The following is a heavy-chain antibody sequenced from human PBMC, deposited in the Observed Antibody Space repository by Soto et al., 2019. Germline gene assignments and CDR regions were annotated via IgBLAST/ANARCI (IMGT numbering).Heavy chain of an antibody. CDR1: GYSISSGYY. J-gene: IGHJ6*02. V-gene: IGHV4-38-2*02. CDR2: IYHSGST. CDR3: ARDRCGSSSWPPLYYYYGMDV. D-gene: IGHD6-13*01. Sequence: PSETLSLTCSVCGYSISSGYYWGWILQPPGKGLEWIGGIYHSGSTNYNPSLKSRVTMSVDTSKNQFSLKLSSVTAADTAVYYCARDRCGSSSWPPLYYYYGMDVWGQGTTVTVSS.